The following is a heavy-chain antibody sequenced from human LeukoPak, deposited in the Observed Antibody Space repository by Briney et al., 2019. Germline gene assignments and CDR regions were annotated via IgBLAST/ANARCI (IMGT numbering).Heavy chain of an antibody. J-gene: IGHJ4*02. D-gene: IGHD3-22*01. CDR1: GGSISSSSYY. CDR3: ARPVPDYYDSNGVTYYYDY. Sequence: SETLSLTCTVSGGSISSSSYYWGWIRQPPRKGLEWIGGIYYSGSTYYNPSLNSRVTISVDTSKNQFSLKLSSVTAADTAVYYCARPVPDYYDSNGVTYYYDYWGQGTLVTVSS. CDR2: IYYSGST. V-gene: IGHV4-39*01.